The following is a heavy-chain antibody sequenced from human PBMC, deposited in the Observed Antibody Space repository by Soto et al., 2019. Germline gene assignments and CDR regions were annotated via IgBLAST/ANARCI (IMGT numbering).Heavy chain of an antibody. Sequence: QVQLVQSGAEVKKPGASVKVSCQASGYTFTSYDINWVRQATGQGLEWMGWMNPNSGNTGYAQKFQGRVTMTRNTSISTAYMELSSLRSEDTAVYYCARGARRYFDWGIDYWGQGTLVTVSS. D-gene: IGHD3-9*01. CDR2: MNPNSGNT. V-gene: IGHV1-8*01. CDR3: ARGARRYFDWGIDY. CDR1: GYTFTSYD. J-gene: IGHJ4*02.